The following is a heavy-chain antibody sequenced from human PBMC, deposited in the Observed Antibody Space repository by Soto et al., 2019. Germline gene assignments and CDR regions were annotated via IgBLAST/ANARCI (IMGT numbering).Heavy chain of an antibody. Sequence: QVQLVQSGTEVRKPGASVKVSCKASGYTLTSYGISWVRQAPGQGLEWMGWISTYNGNTKYAQKLQGRVTMTTDTYTSTAYMELRSLRSDDTAVYYCARDWVEMSTILSPLDYWGQGTLVTVSS. V-gene: IGHV1-18*01. D-gene: IGHD3-3*01. CDR2: ISTYNGNT. CDR3: ARDWVEMSTILSPLDY. CDR1: GYTLTSYG. J-gene: IGHJ4*02.